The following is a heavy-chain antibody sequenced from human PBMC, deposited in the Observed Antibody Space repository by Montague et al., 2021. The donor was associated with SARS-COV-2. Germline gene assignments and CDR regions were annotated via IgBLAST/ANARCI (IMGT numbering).Heavy chain of an antibody. CDR2: TDWDDDT. CDR1: GFSVSTSGLC. J-gene: IGHJ2*01. V-gene: IGHV2-70*01. D-gene: IGHD6-19*01. CDR3: ARIPEYSSGGGPDWYLDL. Sequence: PALGNPTQTLTLTCTFYGFSVSTSGLCVCWIRQPPGKALEWLAPTDWDDDTYYNTSLKTRLAISKDTSKNQVVLTMTDMDPVDTGTYYCARIPEYSSGGGPDWYLDLWGRGTLVTVSA.